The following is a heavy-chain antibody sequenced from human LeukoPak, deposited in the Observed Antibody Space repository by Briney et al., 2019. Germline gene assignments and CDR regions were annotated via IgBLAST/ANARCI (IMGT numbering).Heavy chain of an antibody. CDR1: GGSISSYY. J-gene: IGHJ4*02. CDR3: ARQVGLYYFDY. Sequence: SETLSLTCTVSGGSISSYYWSWIRQPPGKGLEWIGYIYYSGSTNYNPSLKSRATISVDTSKNQFSLKLSSVTAADTAVYYCARQVGLYYFDYWGQGTLVTVSS. CDR2: IYYSGST. V-gene: IGHV4-59*08. D-gene: IGHD1-26*01.